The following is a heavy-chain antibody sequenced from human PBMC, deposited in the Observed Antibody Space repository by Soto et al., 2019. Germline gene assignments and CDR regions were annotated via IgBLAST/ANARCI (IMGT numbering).Heavy chain of an antibody. V-gene: IGHV3-23*01. J-gene: IGHJ3*02. Sequence: EVQLLESGGGLVQPGGSLRLSCAASGFTFSSYAMSWVRQAPGKGLEWVSASSGSGGSTYYADSVKGRFTISRDNSKNTLYLQMNSLRAEDTAVYYCAKDLSDYPRGDDAFDIWGQGTMVTVSS. CDR2: SSGSGGST. CDR3: AKDLSDYPRGDDAFDI. D-gene: IGHD4-17*01. CDR1: GFTFSSYA.